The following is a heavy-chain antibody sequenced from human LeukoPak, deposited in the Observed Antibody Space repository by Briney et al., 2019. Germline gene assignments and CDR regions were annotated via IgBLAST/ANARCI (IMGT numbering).Heavy chain of an antibody. Sequence: SETLSLTCTVSGDSISNHYWSWIRQPPGKGLVWIGYIFYSGNTHYNPSLKSRVTMSVDTSKNQFSLRLSSATPADTAVYYCARDSYDSSGNYRSFDYWGQGTQVTVSS. CDR3: ARDSYDSSGNYRSFDY. CDR1: GDSISNHY. V-gene: IGHV4-59*11. CDR2: IFYSGNT. J-gene: IGHJ4*02. D-gene: IGHD3-22*01.